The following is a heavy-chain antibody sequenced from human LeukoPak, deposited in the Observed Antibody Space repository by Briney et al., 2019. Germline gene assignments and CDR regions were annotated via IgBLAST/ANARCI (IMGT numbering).Heavy chain of an antibody. Sequence: SVKVSCKASGGTFSSYAISWVRQAPGQGLEWMGRIIPILGIANYAQKFQGRVTITADKSTSTAYMELSSLRSEDTAVYYCAREYCSGGSCSDYWGQGTLVTVSS. CDR2: IIPILGIA. CDR3: AREYCSGGSCSDY. V-gene: IGHV1-69*04. CDR1: GGTFSSYA. J-gene: IGHJ4*02. D-gene: IGHD2-15*01.